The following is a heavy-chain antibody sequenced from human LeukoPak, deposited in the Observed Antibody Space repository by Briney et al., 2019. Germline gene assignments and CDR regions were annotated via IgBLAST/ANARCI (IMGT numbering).Heavy chain of an antibody. CDR2: ISYDGSNK. D-gene: IGHD2-21*01. CDR3: AREFPANAFDI. J-gene: IGHJ3*02. CDR1: GFTFNSYA. Sequence: GGSLRLSCAASGFTFNSYAMQWVRQAPGKGLEWVAVISYDGSNKYYVDSVKGRFTISRDNSKNTLYLQMNSLRPEDTAVYYCAREFPANAFDIWGQGTMVTVSS. V-gene: IGHV3-30-3*01.